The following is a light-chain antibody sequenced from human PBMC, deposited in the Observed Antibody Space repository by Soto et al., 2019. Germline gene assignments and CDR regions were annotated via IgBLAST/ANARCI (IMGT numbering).Light chain of an antibody. CDR2: EDN. CDR3: QSYDSSNQGV. V-gene: IGLV6-57*03. Sequence: NFMLTQLHSVSESPGKTVTISCTRSSGSIASNYVQWYQQRPGSAPTTVIYEDNQRPSGVPDRFSGSIDSSSNSASLTISGLKTEEEADYYCQSYDSSNQGVFGGGTKLTVL. J-gene: IGLJ3*02. CDR1: SGSIASNY.